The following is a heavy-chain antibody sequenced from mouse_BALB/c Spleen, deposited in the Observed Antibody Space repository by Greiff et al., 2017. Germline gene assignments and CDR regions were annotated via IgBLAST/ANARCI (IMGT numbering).Heavy chain of an antibody. CDR2: IYPGDGDT. CDR3: ARGETGTVAMDY. D-gene: IGHD4-1*01. Sequence: VQLQQSGAELVRPGSSVKISCKASGYAFSSYWLNWVKQRPGQGLEWIGQIYPGDGDTNYNGKFKGKATLTADKSSSTAYMQLSSLTSEDSAVYFCARGETGTVAMDYWGQGTSVTVSS. CDR1: GYAFSSYW. V-gene: IGHV1-80*01. J-gene: IGHJ4*01.